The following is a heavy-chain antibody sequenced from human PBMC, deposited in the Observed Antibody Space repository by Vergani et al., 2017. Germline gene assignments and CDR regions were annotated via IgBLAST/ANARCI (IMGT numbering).Heavy chain of an antibody. CDR3: ARSIVSRNPPDYFDN. Sequence: QLVLEESGPGLVKPSETLSLTCTVSGGSLSGYYWNWIRQTPGEGLEWIGYVEDSGYFNYNPSLKTRVSMSSDTSNNQFSLMLSSVTVADTAVYYCARSIVSRNPPDYFDNWGQGTLVTVSS. J-gene: IGHJ4*02. CDR1: GGSLSGYY. CDR2: VEDSGYF. D-gene: IGHD1-14*01. V-gene: IGHV4-59*01.